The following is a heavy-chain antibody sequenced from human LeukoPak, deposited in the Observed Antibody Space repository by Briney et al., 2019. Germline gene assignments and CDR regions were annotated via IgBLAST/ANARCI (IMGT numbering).Heavy chain of an antibody. J-gene: IGHJ3*02. CDR1: GDSVSSNSAA. CDR3: ARRGRRRLELPSGAFDI. V-gene: IGHV6-1*01. D-gene: IGHD3-10*01. CDR2: TYYRSKWYN. Sequence: SQTLSLTCAISGDSVSSNSAAWNWIRQSPSRGLEWLGRTYYRSKWYNDYAVSVKSRITINPDTSKNQFSLKLSSVTAADTAVYYCARRGRRRLELPSGAFDIWGQGTMVTVSS.